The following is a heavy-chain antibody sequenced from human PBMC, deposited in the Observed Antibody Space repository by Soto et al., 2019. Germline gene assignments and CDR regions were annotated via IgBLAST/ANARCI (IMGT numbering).Heavy chain of an antibody. J-gene: IGHJ4*02. V-gene: IGHV1-18*04. D-gene: IGHD1-26*01. CDR2: ISAYNGNT. Sequence: ASVKVSCKASGYTFTSYGISWVRQAPGQGLEWMGWISAYNGNTNYAQKLQGRVTMTTDTSTSTAYMELRSLRSDDSAVYYCSGAEGPDTAYFSLYWGQGTPVTVSS. CDR3: SGAEGPDTAYFSLY. CDR1: GYTFTSYG.